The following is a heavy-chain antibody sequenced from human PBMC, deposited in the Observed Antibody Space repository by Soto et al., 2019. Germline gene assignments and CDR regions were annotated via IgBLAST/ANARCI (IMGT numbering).Heavy chain of an antibody. Sequence: EVQLVESGGGLVQPGGSLRLSCAASGFTFSSYSMNWVRQAPGKGLEWVSYISSSSSTIYYADSVKGRFTISRDNAKNSLYLQMNSPRDEDKAVYYCARESRIDYWGQGTLVTVSS. J-gene: IGHJ4*02. CDR1: GFTFSSYS. V-gene: IGHV3-48*02. D-gene: IGHD2-15*01. CDR2: ISSSSSTI. CDR3: ARESRIDY.